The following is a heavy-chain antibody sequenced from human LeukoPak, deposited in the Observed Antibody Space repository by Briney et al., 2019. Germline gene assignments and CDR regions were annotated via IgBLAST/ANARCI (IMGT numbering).Heavy chain of an antibody. J-gene: IGHJ5*02. CDR2: IYYSGST. D-gene: IGHD3-10*01. CDR3: ARGGKWFGELLARPNWFDP. Sequence: SQTLSLTCTVSGDSISSGGYYWSWIRQHPGKGLEWIGYIYYSGSTYYNPSLKSRVTISVDTSKNQFSLKLSSVTAADTAVYYCARGGKWFGELLARPNWFDPWGQGTLVTVSS. V-gene: IGHV4-31*03. CDR1: GDSISSGGYY.